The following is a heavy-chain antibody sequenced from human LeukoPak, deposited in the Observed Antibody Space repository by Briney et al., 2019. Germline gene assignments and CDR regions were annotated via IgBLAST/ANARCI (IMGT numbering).Heavy chain of an antibody. V-gene: IGHV4-34*01. Sequence: SETLSLTCAVYGGSFSGYYWSWIRQPPGKGLEWIGEINHSGSTNYNPSLKSRVTISVDTSKNQFSLKLSSVTAADTAVYYCARDISPAYYYDSSGYYPHFDYWGQGTLVTVSS. CDR2: INHSGST. CDR1: GGSFSGYY. CDR3: ARDISPAYYYDSSGYYPHFDY. D-gene: IGHD3-22*01. J-gene: IGHJ4*02.